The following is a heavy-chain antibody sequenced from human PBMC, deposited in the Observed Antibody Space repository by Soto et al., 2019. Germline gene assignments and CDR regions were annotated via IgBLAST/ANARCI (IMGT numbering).Heavy chain of an antibody. CDR1: GFTFTTYT. V-gene: IGHV3-21*01. J-gene: IGHJ4*01. CDR3: ARADFSYDTISALPY. CDR2: VGTSKNYI. D-gene: IGHD3-3*01. Sequence: GRSPRLSCVASGFTFTTYTMSWVRHAPGKGLEWLSSVGTSKNYIYYADSVKGRFTISRDNARNSVSLQMDNLRAEDTAVYYCARADFSYDTISALPYWVHVTLVIV.